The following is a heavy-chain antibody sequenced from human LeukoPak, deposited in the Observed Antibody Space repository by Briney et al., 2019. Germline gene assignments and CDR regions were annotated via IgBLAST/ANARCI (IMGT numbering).Heavy chain of an antibody. CDR1: GGTFSSYA. J-gene: IGHJ4*02. V-gene: IGHV1-2*02. D-gene: IGHD3-10*01. CDR3: ARSSGSGSYYVYSGFDY. Sequence: ASVKVSCKASGGTFSSYAISWVRQAPGQGLEWMGWINPNSGGTNYAQTFQGRVTMTRDTSISTAYMELSRLRSDDTAVYYCARSSGSGSYYVYSGFDYWGQGTLVTVSS. CDR2: INPNSGGT.